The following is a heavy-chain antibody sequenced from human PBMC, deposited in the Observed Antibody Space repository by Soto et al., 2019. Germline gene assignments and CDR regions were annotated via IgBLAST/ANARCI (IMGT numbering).Heavy chain of an antibody. D-gene: IGHD6-6*01. CDR3: AKDFGPTEAARGRYYYYYYMDV. Sequence: GGSLRLSCAASGFTFSSYGMHWVRQAPGKGLEWVAVISYDGSNKYYADSVKGRFTISRDNSKNTLYLQMNSLRAEDTAVYYCAKDFGPTEAARGRYYYYYYMDVWGKGTTVTVSS. V-gene: IGHV3-30*18. J-gene: IGHJ6*03. CDR2: ISYDGSNK. CDR1: GFTFSSYG.